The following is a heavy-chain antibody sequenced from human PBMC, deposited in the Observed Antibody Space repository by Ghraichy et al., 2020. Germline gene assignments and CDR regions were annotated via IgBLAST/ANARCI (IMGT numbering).Heavy chain of an antibody. CDR1: GFPFSDFW. CDR3: PLSTSDY. J-gene: IGHJ4*02. D-gene: IGHD3-10*01. Sequence: GGSLRLSCAASGFPFSDFWMSWVRQAPGKGLEWVANIKQDANERYYADSVKGRFIISRDNAKNSVYLQMNSLRVEDTAVYYCPLSTSDYWGQGARVTVSS. V-gene: IGHV3-7*01. CDR2: IKQDANER.